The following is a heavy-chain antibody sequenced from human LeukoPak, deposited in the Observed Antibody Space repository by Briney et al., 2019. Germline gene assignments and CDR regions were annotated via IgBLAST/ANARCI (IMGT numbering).Heavy chain of an antibody. CDR3: ARAIYKSTGTYGY. D-gene: IGHD1-1*01. V-gene: IGHV4-34*01. CDR2: INHSGSA. CDR1: GGSFSAYY. J-gene: IGHJ4*02. Sequence: SETLSLTCAVYGGSFSAYYWSWFRQPPGKGLDWIGEINHSGSANYNPSLKSRVTISVDTSKNQFSLKLTSVTAADTAVYYCARAIYKSTGTYGYGGQGTLVTVSS.